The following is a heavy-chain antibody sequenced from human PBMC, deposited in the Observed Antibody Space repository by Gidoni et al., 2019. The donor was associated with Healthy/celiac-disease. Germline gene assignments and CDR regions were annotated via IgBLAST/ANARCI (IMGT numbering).Heavy chain of an antibody. D-gene: IGHD4-17*01. CDR1: GCTFSCYA. Sequence: QVQLVQSGAEVKKPGSSVKVSCKASGCTFSCYALSWVRQAPGQGLEWMGGIIPIFGTENNAQKFQGRVTITADKSTSTAYMEMSSLRSEDTAVYYCARDTSKVNFDYWGQGTLVTVSS. CDR3: ARDTSKVNFDY. CDR2: IIPIFGTE. J-gene: IGHJ4*02. V-gene: IGHV1-69*06.